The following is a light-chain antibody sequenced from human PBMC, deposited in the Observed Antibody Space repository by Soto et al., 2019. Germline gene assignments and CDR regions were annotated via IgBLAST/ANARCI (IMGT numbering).Light chain of an antibody. Sequence: QSALTQPASVSGSPGQSITISCTGTNSDIGAYNFVSWYQQHPGKAPKLIIHEVDNRPSGISHRFSGSKSGNRASLTISGLQAEDEADYYCCSLTSSPSWVFGGGTKVTVL. CDR2: EVD. J-gene: IGLJ3*02. V-gene: IGLV2-14*01. CDR3: CSLTSSPSWV. CDR1: NSDIGAYNF.